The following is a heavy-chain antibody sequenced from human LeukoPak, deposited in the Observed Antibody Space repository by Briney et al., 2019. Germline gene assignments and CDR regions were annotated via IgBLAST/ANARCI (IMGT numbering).Heavy chain of an antibody. Sequence: GGSLRLSCAASGFTFPTCAMTWVRQAPGRGLEWVSAISGSGGSTYYADSVKGRFTISRDNSKNTLYLQMNSLRAEDTAVYYCAKAGDVDTAMVFDYWGQGPLVTVSS. CDR2: ISGSGGST. CDR3: AKAGDVDTAMVFDY. CDR1: GFTFPTCA. V-gene: IGHV3-23*01. J-gene: IGHJ4*02. D-gene: IGHD5-18*01.